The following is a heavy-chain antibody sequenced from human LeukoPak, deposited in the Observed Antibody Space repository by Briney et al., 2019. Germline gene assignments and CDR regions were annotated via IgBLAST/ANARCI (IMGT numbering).Heavy chain of an antibody. CDR1: GYSSTSYW. Sequence: GESLKISCKGSGYSSTSYWIGWVRQMPGKGLEWMGIIYPGDSDTRYSPSFQGQVTISADKSISTAYLQWSSLKASDTAMYYCAREGLAVAAAHPFDYWGQGTLVTVSS. J-gene: IGHJ4*02. CDR2: IYPGDSDT. CDR3: AREGLAVAAAHPFDY. V-gene: IGHV5-51*01. D-gene: IGHD6-13*01.